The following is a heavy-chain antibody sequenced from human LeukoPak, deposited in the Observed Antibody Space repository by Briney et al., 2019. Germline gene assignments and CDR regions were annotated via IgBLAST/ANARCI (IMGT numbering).Heavy chain of an antibody. CDR2: ISAYDGNT. V-gene: IGHV1-18*01. CDR1: GYTFTSFG. Sequence: ASVKVSCKASGYTFTSFGVTWVRQAPGQGLEWVGWISAYDGNTKYARKFQGRVAMTTDTSTSTGYMELRSLRSDDTAVYYCARTCPMMYCSSSFFDPWGQGTLVTVSS. J-gene: IGHJ5*02. CDR3: ARTCPMMYCSSSFFDP. D-gene: IGHD2-2*01.